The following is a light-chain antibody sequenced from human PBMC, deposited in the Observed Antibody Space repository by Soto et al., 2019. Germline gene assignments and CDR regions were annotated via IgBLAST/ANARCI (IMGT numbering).Light chain of an antibody. V-gene: IGKV1-5*01. CDR2: DAS. Sequence: DIQMTQSPSTLSASVGDSVTITGRASQSASTWLAWYQQKPGKAPKLLISDASSLESGVPKRFSGSGSGTEFTLSISSLQPDDFATNYCQHYTSYPFTFGPGTKVDLK. CDR1: QSASTW. J-gene: IGKJ3*01. CDR3: QHYTSYPFT.